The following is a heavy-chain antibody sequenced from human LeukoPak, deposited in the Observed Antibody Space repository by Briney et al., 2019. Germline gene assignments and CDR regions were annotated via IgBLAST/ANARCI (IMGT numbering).Heavy chain of an antibody. D-gene: IGHD2-2*01. CDR3: ARACVTSTSCQTYYNYMDV. Sequence: PSETLSLTCTVSGGSISSYYWSWIRQPPGKGLEWIGYIYYTGATNYNPSLQSRVTISVDTSDNQFSLKLTSVTAADTAVYYCARACVTSTSCQTYYNYMDVWGKGNTVSVSS. V-gene: IGHV4-59*01. CDR2: IYYTGAT. J-gene: IGHJ6*03. CDR1: GGSISSYY.